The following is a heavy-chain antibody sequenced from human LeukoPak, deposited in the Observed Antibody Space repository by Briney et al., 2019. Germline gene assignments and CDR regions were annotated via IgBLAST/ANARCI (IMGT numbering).Heavy chain of an antibody. CDR2: ISSSSSYI. D-gene: IGHD3-22*01. CDR1: GFTFSSYS. J-gene: IGHJ4*02. Sequence: GGSLRLSCAASGFTFSSYSMNWVRQAPGKGLEWVSSISSSSSYIYYADSVKGRFTISRDNAKNSLYLHMNSLRAEDTAVYYCARVRDSSGYPAASSYWGQGTLVTVSS. V-gene: IGHV3-21*01. CDR3: ARVRDSSGYPAASSY.